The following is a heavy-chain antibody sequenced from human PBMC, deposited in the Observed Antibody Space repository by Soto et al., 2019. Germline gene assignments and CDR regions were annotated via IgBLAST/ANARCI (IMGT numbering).Heavy chain of an antibody. V-gene: IGHV1-2*02. CDR2: INPNSGGT. D-gene: IGHD3-10*01. Sequence: ASVKVSCKASGYTFTGYYMHWVRQAPGQGLEWMGWINPNSGGTNYAQKFQGRVTMTRDTSISTAYMELSRLRSDDTAVYYCARDRARGRGRNYYYYGMDVCGQGTTVTVSS. J-gene: IGHJ6*02. CDR3: ARDRARGRGRNYYYYGMDV. CDR1: GYTFTGYY.